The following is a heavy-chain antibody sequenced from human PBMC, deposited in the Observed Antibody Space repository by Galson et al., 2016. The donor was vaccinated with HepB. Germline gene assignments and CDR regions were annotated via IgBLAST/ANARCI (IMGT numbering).Heavy chain of an antibody. CDR3: ARDPNTVTTGYWVDP. J-gene: IGHJ5*02. Sequence: SLRLSCAASGFSFSDYYMAWIRQAPGRGLEFVSYISSSSGTIIYYADSVKGRFIISRDNAKNSLYLQMNSLRVEDTAVYYCARDPNTVTTGYWVDPWGQGALVTVSS. CDR2: ISSSSGTII. V-gene: IGHV3-11*01. D-gene: IGHD4-11*01. CDR1: GFSFSDYY.